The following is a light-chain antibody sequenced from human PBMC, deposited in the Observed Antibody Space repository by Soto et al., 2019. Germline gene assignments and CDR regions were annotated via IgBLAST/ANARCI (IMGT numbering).Light chain of an antibody. Sequence: EIVLTQSPGTLSLSPGERATLSCRASQSVSSSYLAWYQHKPGQAPRLLIYGASNRATGIPDRFSGSGSGTDFTLTISRLEPADFAVNYCQQYGSSPPYTFGQGTKLEIK. CDR1: QSVSSSY. CDR2: GAS. V-gene: IGKV3-20*01. J-gene: IGKJ2*01. CDR3: QQYGSSPPYT.